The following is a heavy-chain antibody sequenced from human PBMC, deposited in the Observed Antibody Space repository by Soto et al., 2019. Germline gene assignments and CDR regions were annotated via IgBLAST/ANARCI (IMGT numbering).Heavy chain of an antibody. CDR3: AKDPRAGGWSYYYYYMDV. CDR1: GFTFSSYA. CDR2: ISGSGGST. V-gene: IGHV3-23*01. D-gene: IGHD6-19*01. J-gene: IGHJ6*03. Sequence: GGSLRLSCAASGFTFSSYAMSWVRQAPGKGLEWVSAISGSGGSTYYADSVKGRFTISRDNSKNTLYLQMNSLRAEDTAVYYCAKDPRAGGWSYYYYYMDVWGKGTTVTVSS.